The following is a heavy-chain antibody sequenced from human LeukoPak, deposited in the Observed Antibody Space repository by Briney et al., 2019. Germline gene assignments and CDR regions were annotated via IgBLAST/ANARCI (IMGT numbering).Heavy chain of an antibody. D-gene: IGHD4-17*01. CDR3: ARQRMTTVTTLPFDS. J-gene: IGHJ4*02. V-gene: IGHV2-5*02. CDR2: IYWDDTK. CDR1: GFSLTTSGEG. Sequence: ESGPTLVKPTQTLTLTCTFSGFSLTTSGEGVGWVRQPPGKALEWLALIYWDDTKRYSPSLKTRVTITKDTSTNQVVLTMTNLDPVDTATYYCARQRMTTVTTLPFDSWGQGILVTVSS.